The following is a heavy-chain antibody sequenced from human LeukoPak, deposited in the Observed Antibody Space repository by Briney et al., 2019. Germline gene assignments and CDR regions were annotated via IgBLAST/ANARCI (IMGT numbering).Heavy chain of an antibody. CDR2: ISGSGGST. J-gene: IGHJ4*02. V-gene: IGHV3-23*01. CDR3: AKLHGLWFGESFDY. Sequence: PGGSLRLSSAASGFTFSSYAMSWVRQAPGKGLEWVSAISGSGGSTYYADSVKGRFTISRDNSKNRLYLQMNSLRAEDTAVYYCAKLHGLWFGESFDYWGQGTLVTVSS. CDR1: GFTFSSYA. D-gene: IGHD3-10*01.